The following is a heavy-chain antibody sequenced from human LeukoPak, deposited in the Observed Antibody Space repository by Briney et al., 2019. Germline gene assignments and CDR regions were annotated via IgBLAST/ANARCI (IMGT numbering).Heavy chain of an antibody. Sequence: GGSLRLSCAASGFTFDDYAMHWVRQAPGKGLEWVSLISGDGGSTYYADSVKGRFTISRDNSKNSLYLQMNSLRTEDTALYYCAKDGAPAADLSWFDPWGQGTLATVSS. CDR2: ISGDGGST. D-gene: IGHD2-2*01. CDR3: AKDGAPAADLSWFDP. V-gene: IGHV3-43*02. J-gene: IGHJ5*02. CDR1: GFTFDDYA.